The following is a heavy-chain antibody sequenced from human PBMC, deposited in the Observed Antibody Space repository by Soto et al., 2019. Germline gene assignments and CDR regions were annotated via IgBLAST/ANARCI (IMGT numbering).Heavy chain of an antibody. V-gene: IGHV4-39*01. CDR3: AKVGASGYDFYYYYGMDV. Sequence: SETLSLTCTVSGGSISSSSYYWGWIRQPPGKGLEWIGSIYYSGSTYYNPSLKSRVTISVDTSKNQFSLKLSSVTAADTAVYYCAKVGASGYDFYYYYGMDVWCQGTTVTVSS. J-gene: IGHJ6*02. D-gene: IGHD5-12*01. CDR1: GGSISSSSYY. CDR2: IYYSGST.